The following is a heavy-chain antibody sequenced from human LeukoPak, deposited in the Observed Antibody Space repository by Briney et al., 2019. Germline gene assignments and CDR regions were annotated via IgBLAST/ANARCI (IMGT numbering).Heavy chain of an antibody. D-gene: IGHD2-15*01. CDR1: GFTFRRLA. Sequence: GGCLRLSCAASGFTFRRLAMHWVREAPGRGLGWGTFIRPDGSKKYYADSVRGGFSLSRDNSKNTLYIRLNTARTQDTAVYIFAKDGGNCDFGYWGQGTLVTVSS. J-gene: IGHJ4*02. V-gene: IGHV3-30*02. CDR3: AKDGGNCDFGY. CDR2: IRPDGSKK.